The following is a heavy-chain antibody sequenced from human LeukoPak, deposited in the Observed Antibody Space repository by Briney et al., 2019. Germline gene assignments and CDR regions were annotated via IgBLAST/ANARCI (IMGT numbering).Heavy chain of an antibody. D-gene: IGHD2-15*01. V-gene: IGHV4-39*01. CDR3: ARHTRSIDAFDI. J-gene: IGHJ3*02. CDR2: IYYSGST. Sequence: SATLSLTCTVSGGSISSSSYYWGWIRQPPGKGLEWIGSIYYSGSTYYNPSLNSRVTISVDTSKNQFSRKLSSATAADTAVYYCARHTRSIDAFDIWGQGTMVTVSS. CDR1: GGSISSSSYY.